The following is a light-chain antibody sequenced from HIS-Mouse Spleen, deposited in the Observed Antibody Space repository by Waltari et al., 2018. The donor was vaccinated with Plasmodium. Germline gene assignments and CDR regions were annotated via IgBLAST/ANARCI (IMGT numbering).Light chain of an antibody. J-gene: IGKJ3*01. CDR1: QSVSSN. CDR3: QQYNNWSFT. CDR2: GAS. Sequence: EIVMTQSPATLSVSPGERATLSCRASQSVSSNLAWYHQKPGQGPRLLIYGASTRATVIPDRFSGSGSGTEFTLTISSLQSEDFAVYYCQQYNNWSFTFGPGTKVDIK. V-gene: IGKV3-15*01.